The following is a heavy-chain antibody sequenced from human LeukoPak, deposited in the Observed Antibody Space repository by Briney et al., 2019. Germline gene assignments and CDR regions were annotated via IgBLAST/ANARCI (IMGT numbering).Heavy chain of an antibody. V-gene: IGHV3-23*01. CDR1: GFTFSSYA. CDR2: ISGSGGST. J-gene: IGHJ4*02. CDR3: AISARYCSGGSCYSPIDY. D-gene: IGHD2-15*01. Sequence: GGSLRLSCAASGFTFSSYAMCWVRQAPGKGLEWVSAISGSGGSTYYADSVKGRFTISRDNSKNTLYLQMNSLRAEDTAVYYCAISARYCSGGSCYSPIDYWGQGTLVTVSS.